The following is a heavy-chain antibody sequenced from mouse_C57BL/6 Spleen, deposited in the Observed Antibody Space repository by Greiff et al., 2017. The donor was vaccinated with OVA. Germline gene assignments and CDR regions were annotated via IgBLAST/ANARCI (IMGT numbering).Heavy chain of an antibody. CDR1: GYSITSGYY. CDR2: ISYDGSN. Sequence: EVQLQESGPGLVKPSQSLSLTCSVTGYSITSGYYWNWIRQFPGNKLEWMGYISYDGSNNYNPSLKNRISITRDTSKNQFFLKLNSVTTEDTATYYCARLVEVYFDYWGQGTTLTVSS. V-gene: IGHV3-6*01. J-gene: IGHJ2*01. CDR3: ARLVEVYFDY. D-gene: IGHD1-1*01.